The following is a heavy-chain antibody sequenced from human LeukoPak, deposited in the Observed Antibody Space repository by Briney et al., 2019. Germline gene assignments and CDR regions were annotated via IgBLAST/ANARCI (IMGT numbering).Heavy chain of an antibody. V-gene: IGHV5-10-1*01. CDR1: GYSFTSYW. J-gene: IGHJ5*02. CDR2: IDPSDSYT. D-gene: IGHD3-10*01. Sequence: GESLKISCKGSGYSFTSYWISWVRQMPGKGLEWMGRIDPSDSYTNYSPSFQGHVTISADKSISTAFLQWSSLKASDPAMYYCARRAYYGSGSYPFDPWGQGTLVTVSS. CDR3: ARRAYYGSGSYPFDP.